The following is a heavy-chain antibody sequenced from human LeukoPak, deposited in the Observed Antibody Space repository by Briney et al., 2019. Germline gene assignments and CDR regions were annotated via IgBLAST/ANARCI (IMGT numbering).Heavy chain of an antibody. CDR1: GFTFSSYA. CDR2: ISGSGGST. CDR3: AKDQELELYFDY. J-gene: IGHJ4*02. Sequence: GGSLRLSCAASGFTFSSYAMSWVRQAPGKGLEWVSAISGSGGSTYYADSVEGRFTISRDNSKNTLYLQMNSLRAEDTAVYYCAKDQELELYFDYWGQGTLVTVSS. V-gene: IGHV3-23*01. D-gene: IGHD1-7*01.